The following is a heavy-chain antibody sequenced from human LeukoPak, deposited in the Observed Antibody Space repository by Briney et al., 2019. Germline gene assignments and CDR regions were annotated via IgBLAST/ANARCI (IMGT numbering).Heavy chain of an antibody. Sequence: SETLSLTCAVYGGSFSGYYWSWIRQPPGKGLEWIGEINHSGSTNYNPSLRSRVTISVDTSKNQFSLKLSSVTAADTAVYYCASSSGRGAFDIWGQGTMVSVSS. CDR3: ASSSGRGAFDI. V-gene: IGHV4-34*01. J-gene: IGHJ3*02. CDR2: INHSGST. D-gene: IGHD6-19*01. CDR1: GGSFSGYY.